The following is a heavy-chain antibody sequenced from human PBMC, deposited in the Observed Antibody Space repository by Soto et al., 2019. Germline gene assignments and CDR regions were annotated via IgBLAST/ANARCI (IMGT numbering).Heavy chain of an antibody. Sequence: SVKVSCKASGGTFSSYAISWVRQAPGQGLEWMGGIIPIFGTANYAQKFQGRVTITADESTSTAYMELSSLRSEDTAVYYCASRDYDIFTGHPGRFSYRAQGTPVPVSS. CDR1: GGTFSSYA. D-gene: IGHD3-9*01. CDR2: IIPIFGTA. CDR3: ASRDYDIFTGHPGRFSY. J-gene: IGHJ1*01. V-gene: IGHV1-69*13.